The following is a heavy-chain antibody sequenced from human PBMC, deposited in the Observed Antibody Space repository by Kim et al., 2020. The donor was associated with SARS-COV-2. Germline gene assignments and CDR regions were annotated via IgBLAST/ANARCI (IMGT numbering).Heavy chain of an antibody. CDR3: ATCSGGSCYYYYGMDV. Sequence: GGSLRLSCAASGFTFSSYAMHWVRQAPGKGLEWVAVISYDGSNKYYADSVKGRFTISRDNSKNTLYLQMNSLRAEDTAVYYCATCSGGSCYYYYGMDVWG. CDR1: GFTFSSYA. V-gene: IGHV3-30*04. D-gene: IGHD2-15*01. CDR2: ISYDGSNK. J-gene: IGHJ6*01.